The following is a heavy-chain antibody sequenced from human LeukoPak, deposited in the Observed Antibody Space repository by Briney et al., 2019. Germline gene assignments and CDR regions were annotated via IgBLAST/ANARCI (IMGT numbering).Heavy chain of an antibody. D-gene: IGHD3-16*01. V-gene: IGHV4-34*01. J-gene: IGHJ4*02. CDR2: INHSGST. Sequence: SETLSLTCAVYGGSFSGYYWSWIRQPPGEGLEWIGEINHSGSTNYNPSLKSRVTISVDTSKNQFSLKLSSVTAADTAVYYCARGPRGASAVSSAPEPFDYWGQGTLVTVSS. CDR1: GGSFSGYY. CDR3: ARGPRGASAVSSAPEPFDY.